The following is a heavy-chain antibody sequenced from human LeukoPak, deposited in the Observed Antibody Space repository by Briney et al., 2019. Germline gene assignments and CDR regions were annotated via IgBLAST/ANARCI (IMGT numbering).Heavy chain of an antibody. CDR1: GYTFTSYD. J-gene: IGHJ5*02. D-gene: IGHD6-13*01. Sequence: ASVKVSCKASGYTFTSYDINWVRQATGQGLEWMGWMNPNSGNTGYAQKFQGRVTMTRNTSISTAYMELSSLRSEDTAVYYCARDMGSSWPNWFDPWGQGTLVTVSS. CDR2: MNPNSGNT. V-gene: IGHV1-8*01. CDR3: ARDMGSSWPNWFDP.